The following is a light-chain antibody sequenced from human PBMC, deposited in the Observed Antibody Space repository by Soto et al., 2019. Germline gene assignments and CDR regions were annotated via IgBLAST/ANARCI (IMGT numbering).Light chain of an antibody. CDR2: EVS. CDR3: SSYTSSSTL. J-gene: IGLJ1*01. Sequence: QSVLTQPASVSGSPGQSITISCTGTSSDVGGYNYVSWYQQHPGKAPKLMIYEVSNRPSGVSSRFSGSKSGNTASLTISGLQAEDEADYYCSSYTSSSTLFGTGTKV. CDR1: SSDVGGYNY. V-gene: IGLV2-14*01.